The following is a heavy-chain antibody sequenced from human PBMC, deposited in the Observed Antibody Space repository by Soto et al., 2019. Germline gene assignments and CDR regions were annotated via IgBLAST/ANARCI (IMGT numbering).Heavy chain of an antibody. D-gene: IGHD4-17*01. CDR3: VRQGIDYLHGLVDV. Sequence: QVQLQLSGPRLGKPSETLSLTCTVSSGPDRSHNWGWIRQPPGRGLEWIGYVYYTGDTAYNPSLRGRVTISADTSTNDISLTLNSVTAADTAVYYCVRQGIDYLHGLVDVWGQGTTVSVSS. V-gene: IGHV4-59*08. CDR1: SGPDRSHN. CDR2: VYYTGDT. J-gene: IGHJ6*02.